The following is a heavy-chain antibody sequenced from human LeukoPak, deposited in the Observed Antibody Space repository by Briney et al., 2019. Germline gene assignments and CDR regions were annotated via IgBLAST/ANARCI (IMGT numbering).Heavy chain of an antibody. CDR3: ARYSSGWYHLDY. CDR1: GYTFTGYY. Sequence: GASVKVSCKASGYTFTGYYMHWVRQAPGQGLEWMGWINPNSGGTNYAQKLQGRVTMTTDTSTSTAYMELRSLRSDDTAVYYCARYSSGWYHLDYWGQGTLVTVSS. CDR2: INPNSGGT. J-gene: IGHJ4*02. D-gene: IGHD6-19*01. V-gene: IGHV1-2*02.